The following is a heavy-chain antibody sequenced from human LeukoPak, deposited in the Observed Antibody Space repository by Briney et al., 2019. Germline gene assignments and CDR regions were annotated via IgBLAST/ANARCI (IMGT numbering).Heavy chain of an antibody. V-gene: IGHV4-39*01. CDR3: ARRSYDGSGYYYVDY. Sequence: SETLSLTCTVSGGSVSSSSYYWGWVRQPPGKGLEWIGSLSYGGGTHYTPSFKSRVTISVETSKNQFSLTLNSMTATDTAVYYCARRSYDGSGYYYVDYWGQGTLVTVSS. CDR1: GGSVSSSSYY. D-gene: IGHD3-22*01. CDR2: LSYGGGT. J-gene: IGHJ4*02.